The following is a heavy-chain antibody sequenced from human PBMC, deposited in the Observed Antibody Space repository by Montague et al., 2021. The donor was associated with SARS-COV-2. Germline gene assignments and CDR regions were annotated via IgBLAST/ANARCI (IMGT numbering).Heavy chain of an antibody. J-gene: IGHJ3*02. V-gene: IGHV5-51*07. CDR3: ARVTDYYYDTSGYWDAFDI. CDR1: GYSFTSYW. Sequence: QSGAEVKEPGESLKISCKGSGYSFTSYWIGWVHQMPGKGLEWMGFIYPGDSDTRYSPSFQGQVTISADKSISTAYLQWSSLKASDTAIYYCARVTDYYYDTSGYWDAFDIWGQGTMVTVSS. D-gene: IGHD3-22*01. CDR2: IYPGDSDT.